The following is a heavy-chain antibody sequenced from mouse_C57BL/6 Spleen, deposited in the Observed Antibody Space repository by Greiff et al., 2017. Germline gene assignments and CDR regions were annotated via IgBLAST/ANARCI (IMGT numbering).Heavy chain of an antibody. J-gene: IGHJ4*01. CDR1: GYTFTSYW. CDR2: IHPNSGST. V-gene: IGHV1-64*01. Sequence: QVQLKQPGAELVKPGASVKLSCKASGYTFTSYWMHWVKQRPGQGLEWIGMIHPNSGSTNYNEKFKSKATLTVDKSSSTAYMQLSSLTSEDSAVYYCAYYSNYVYAMDYWGQGTSVTVSS. CDR3: AYYSNYVYAMDY. D-gene: IGHD2-5*01.